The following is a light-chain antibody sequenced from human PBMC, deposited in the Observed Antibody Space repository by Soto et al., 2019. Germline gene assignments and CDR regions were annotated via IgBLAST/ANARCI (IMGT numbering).Light chain of an antibody. Sequence: EIVMTQSPATLSVSPGERATLSCRASQSVSSNLALYQQKPGQAPRLLIYGASTRATGIPARFSGSGSGTEFTLTISSLQSEDFAVYYGQQYNNWPFTFGPGTKVDIK. V-gene: IGKV3-15*01. CDR1: QSVSSN. CDR2: GAS. J-gene: IGKJ3*01. CDR3: QQYNNWPFT.